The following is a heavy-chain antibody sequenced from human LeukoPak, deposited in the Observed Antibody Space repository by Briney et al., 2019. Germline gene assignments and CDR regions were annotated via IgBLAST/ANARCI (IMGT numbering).Heavy chain of an antibody. V-gene: IGHV3-48*01. CDR2: ISSGSGTI. D-gene: IGHD2-2*01. Sequence: GGSLRLSCAASGFTFRSYSMNWVRQAPGKGLEWVSYISSGSGTIYYADSVKGRFTISRDNSKNTLYLQMNSLRAEDTAVYYCAMENCSSTSCYFSPWGQGTLVTVSS. CDR1: GFTFRSYS. CDR3: AMENCSSTSCYFSP. J-gene: IGHJ4*02.